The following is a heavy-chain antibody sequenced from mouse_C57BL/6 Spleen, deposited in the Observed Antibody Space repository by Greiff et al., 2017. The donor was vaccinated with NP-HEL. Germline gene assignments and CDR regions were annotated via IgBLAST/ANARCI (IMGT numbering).Heavy chain of an antibody. D-gene: IGHD2-1*01. CDR1: GYTFTSYW. Sequence: QVQLQQPGTQLVKPGASVKLSCKASGYTFTSYWMHWVKQRPGQGLEWIGNINPSNGGTNYNEKFKSKATLTVDTSSSTAYMQLSSLTSEDSAVYYWAREEIYYGNFAWFAYWGQGTLVTVSA. V-gene: IGHV1-53*01. CDR3: AREEIYYGNFAWFAY. J-gene: IGHJ3*01. CDR2: INPSNGGT.